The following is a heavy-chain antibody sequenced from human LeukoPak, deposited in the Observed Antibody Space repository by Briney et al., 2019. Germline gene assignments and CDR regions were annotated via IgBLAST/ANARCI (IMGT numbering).Heavy chain of an antibody. CDR1: GYSFTDRY. CDR2: INPNSGGT. CDR3: ARAGGRSWFDP. V-gene: IGHV1-2*02. Sequence: GPSVKLSCEFSGYSFTDRYMHWVRQARGQGREWMGWINPNSGGTNSAQTFQGRVTMTTDTSMSTAYMALSRLTSDATAVYSCARAGGRSWFDPWGQGTLVTVSS. J-gene: IGHJ5*02.